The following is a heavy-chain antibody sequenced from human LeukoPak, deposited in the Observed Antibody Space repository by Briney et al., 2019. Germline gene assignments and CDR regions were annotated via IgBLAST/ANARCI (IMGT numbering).Heavy chain of an antibody. Sequence: GGSLRLSCEASGFTFSSYAMSWVRQAPGKGLEWVSAISGSGGSTYYADSVQGRFTISRDNSKNTLYLQMNSLRAEDTAVYYCANGYCSSTSCSSLGVWWGQGTLVTVSS. J-gene: IGHJ4*02. CDR1: GFTFSSYA. CDR3: ANGYCSSTSCSSLGVW. CDR2: ISGSGGST. D-gene: IGHD2-2*03. V-gene: IGHV3-23*01.